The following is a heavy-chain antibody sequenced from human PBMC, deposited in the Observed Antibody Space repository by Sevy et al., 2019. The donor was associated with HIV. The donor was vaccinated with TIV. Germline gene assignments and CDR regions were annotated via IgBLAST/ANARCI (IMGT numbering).Heavy chain of an antibody. CDR2: ISHDGGKK. D-gene: IGHD4-17*01. CDR1: GFIFDDYG. CDR3: TKDPPVYGDFPYGMDV. J-gene: IGHJ6*02. Sequence: GGSLRLSCVGSGFIFDDYGMHWVRQAPGKGLEWVALISHDGGKKYYADSVKGRFTISRDNFKNPRYLQMNTLRRDDTAAYFCTKDPPVYGDFPYGMDVWGQGTTVTVSS. V-gene: IGHV3-30*18.